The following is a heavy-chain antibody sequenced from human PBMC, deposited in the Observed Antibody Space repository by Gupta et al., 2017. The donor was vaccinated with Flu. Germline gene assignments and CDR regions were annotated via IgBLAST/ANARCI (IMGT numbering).Heavy chain of an antibody. V-gene: IGHV3-30*18. J-gene: IGHJ4*02. CDR2: ISYDGSNK. CDR1: GFTFSSYG. D-gene: IGHD6-13*01. Sequence: QVQLVESGGGVVQPGRSLRLSCAASGFTFSSYGMHWVRQAPGKGLEWVAVISYDGSNKYYADSVKGRFTISRDNSKNTLYLQMNSLRAEDTAVYYCAKDRYPIAAAGTFLDYWGQGTLVTVSS. CDR3: AKDRYPIAAAGTFLDY.